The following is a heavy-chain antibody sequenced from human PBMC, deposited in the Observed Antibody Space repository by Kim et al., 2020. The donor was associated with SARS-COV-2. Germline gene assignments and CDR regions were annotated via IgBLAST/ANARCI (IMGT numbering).Heavy chain of an antibody. D-gene: IGHD6-19*01. CDR1: GYTFSDYY. Sequence: VSVKVSCKASGYTFSDYYMNWARQAPGQGLEWMGRMNPKSGVTTYTQKFQGRVTMTRDTSTSTAYMELSSLTSDDTAMFFCATRVAGRSGHLGAFDIWGQ. CDR3: ATRVAGRSGHLGAFDI. V-gene: IGHV1-2*06. J-gene: IGHJ3*02. CDR2: MNPKSGVT.